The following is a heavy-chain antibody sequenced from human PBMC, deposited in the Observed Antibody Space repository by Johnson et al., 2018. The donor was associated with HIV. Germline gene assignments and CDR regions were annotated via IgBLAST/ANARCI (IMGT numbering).Heavy chain of an antibody. CDR3: ARATVDDYGDYDDAFDI. Sequence: QVQLVESGGGLVQPGGSLRLSCAASGFTFSSYGMLWVRQAPGKGLEWVAFIRYDGNNKYYADSVKGRFTISRDNSKNTMYLQMNSLRAEDTAVYYCARATVDDYGDYDDAFDIWGQGTMVTVSS. CDR2: IRYDGNNK. CDR1: GFTFSSYG. V-gene: IGHV3-30*02. D-gene: IGHD4-17*01. J-gene: IGHJ3*02.